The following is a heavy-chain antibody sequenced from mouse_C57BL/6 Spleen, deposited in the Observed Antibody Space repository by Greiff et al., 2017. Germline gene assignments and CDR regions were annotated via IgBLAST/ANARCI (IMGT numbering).Heavy chain of an antibody. CDR1: GYTFTSYW. CDR3: AREGDDYYGSWFAY. D-gene: IGHD1-1*01. J-gene: IGHJ3*01. CDR2: IDPSDSET. Sequence: QVQLQQPGAELVRPGSSVKLSCKASGYTFTSYWMHWVKQRPIQGLEWIGNIDPSDSETHYNQKFKDKATLTVDKSSSTAYMQLSSLTSEDSAVYYCAREGDDYYGSWFAYWGQGTLVTVSA. V-gene: IGHV1-52*01.